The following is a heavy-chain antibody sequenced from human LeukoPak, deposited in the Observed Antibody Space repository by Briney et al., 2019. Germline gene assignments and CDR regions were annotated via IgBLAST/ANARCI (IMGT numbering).Heavy chain of an antibody. V-gene: IGHV3-7*01. Sequence: PGGSLRLSCEASGFTFGSYWMSWVRQAPGKGLEWVAYTNPDGSQTYYVDSVKGRFTISRDNAKNSLFLQMNSLRAEDMALYYCTRAPRMLDYWGQGTLVTVSS. J-gene: IGHJ4*02. CDR2: TNPDGSQT. CDR1: GFTFGSYW. CDR3: TRAPRMLDY.